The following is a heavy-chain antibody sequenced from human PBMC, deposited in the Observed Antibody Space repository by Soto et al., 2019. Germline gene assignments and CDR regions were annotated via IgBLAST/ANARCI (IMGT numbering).Heavy chain of an antibody. Sequence: PGGSLRLSCAASGFTFSNYDMSWVRQAPGKGLEWVSAISVSGDTTYYADSVKGRFTSRDNSKNTLYLQMNTLRAEDTAVYYCAKNRNTGVAGTSCWFGPWGQGTLVTVSS. V-gene: IGHV3-23*01. CDR1: GFTFSNYD. D-gene: IGHD6-19*01. J-gene: IGHJ5*02. CDR3: AKNRNTGVAGTSCWFGP. CDR2: ISVSGDTT.